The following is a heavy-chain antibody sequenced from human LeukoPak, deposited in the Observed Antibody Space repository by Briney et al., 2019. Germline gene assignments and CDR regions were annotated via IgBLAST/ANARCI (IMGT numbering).Heavy chain of an antibody. V-gene: IGHV3-53*01. CDR2: IYSDGTT. J-gene: IGHJ4*02. CDR1: GFTVSSNY. D-gene: IGHD6-19*01. Sequence: PGGSLRLSCAASGFTVSSNYMSWARQAPGKGLEWVSIIYSDGTTNYADSVKGRFTISRDNSKNTLHLQMNSLRVEDTAVYYCARGGGYNSGFYSPIDCWGQGTLVTVSS. CDR3: ARGGGYNSGFYSPIDC.